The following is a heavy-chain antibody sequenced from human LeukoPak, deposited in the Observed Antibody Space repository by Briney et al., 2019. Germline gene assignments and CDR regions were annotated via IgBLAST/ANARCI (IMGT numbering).Heavy chain of an antibody. CDR3: ARVPTMVRGLRHYYYSMDV. CDR1: GGSISSYY. D-gene: IGHD3-10*01. Sequence: PSESLSLTCTVSGGSISSYYWSWVRQPPGRGGEGGGYIYYSGRTNYNPSLTSRVTISVDTSKNQFSLKLSSVTAADTAVYYCARVPTMVRGLRHYYYSMDVWGKGPTVTVSS. CDR2: IYYSGRT. V-gene: IGHV4-59*01. J-gene: IGHJ6*03.